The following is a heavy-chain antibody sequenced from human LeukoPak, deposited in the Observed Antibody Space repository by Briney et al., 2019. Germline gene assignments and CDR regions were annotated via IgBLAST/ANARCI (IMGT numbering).Heavy chain of an antibody. V-gene: IGHV3-23*01. CDR3: AKDNGVVVVASNYFDY. J-gene: IGHJ4*02. Sequence: GGSLRLSCAASGFTFSSYAMSWVRQAPGKGLEWVSAISGSGGSTYYADSVKGRFTISRGNSKNTLYLQMNSLRAEDTAVYYCAKDNGVVVVASNYFDYWGQGTLVTVSS. CDR2: ISGSGGST. CDR1: GFTFSSYA. D-gene: IGHD2-15*01.